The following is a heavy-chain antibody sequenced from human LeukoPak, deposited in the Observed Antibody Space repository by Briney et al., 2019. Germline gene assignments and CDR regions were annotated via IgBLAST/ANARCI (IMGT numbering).Heavy chain of an antibody. J-gene: IGHJ4*02. D-gene: IGHD5-24*01. Sequence: PSETLSLTCTVSGGSISSGGYSWSWIRQHPGKGLEWIGYIYYSGTTYYNPSLRSRVTISVDTSKNQFSLTLRSVTTTDTAVYYCARRINYFDYWGLGFLVTVSS. CDR1: GGSISSGGYS. CDR3: ARRINYFDY. V-gene: IGHV4-31*03. CDR2: IYYSGTT.